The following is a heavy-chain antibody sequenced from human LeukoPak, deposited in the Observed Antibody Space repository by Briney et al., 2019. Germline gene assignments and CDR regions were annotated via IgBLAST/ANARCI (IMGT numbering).Heavy chain of an antibody. CDR3: ARDLATAMVGYYYYYMDV. V-gene: IGHV4-61*02. CDR2: IYTSGST. CDR1: GGSISSGSYY. D-gene: IGHD5-18*01. Sequence: PSETLSLTCTVSGGSISSGSYYWSWIRQPAGKGLEWIGRIYTSGSTNYNPSLKSRVTISVDTSKNQFSLKLSSVTAADTAMYYCARDLATAMVGYYYYYMDVWGKGTTVTVSS. J-gene: IGHJ6*03.